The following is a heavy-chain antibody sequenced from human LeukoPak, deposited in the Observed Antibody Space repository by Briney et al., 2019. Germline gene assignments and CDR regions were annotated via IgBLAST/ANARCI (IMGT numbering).Heavy chain of an antibody. CDR3: TRDPEVLRYFDWPTGWFDP. J-gene: IGHJ5*02. CDR2: ISAYNGNT. CDR1: GYTFTSYG. Sequence: ASVKVSCKTSGYTFTSYGISWVRQATGKGLEWMGCISAYNGNTNYAQKLQGRVTMTTDTSTSTAYMEMRRLSSNDTAVYYCTRDPEVLRYFDWPTGWFDPWGQGTLVTVSS. D-gene: IGHD3-9*01. V-gene: IGHV1-18*01.